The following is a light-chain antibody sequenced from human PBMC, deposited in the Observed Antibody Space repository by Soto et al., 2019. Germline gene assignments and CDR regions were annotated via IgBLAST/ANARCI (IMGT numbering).Light chain of an antibody. CDR3: QQYNNYWT. CDR2: RAS. CDR1: QTINSW. V-gene: IGKV1-5*03. Sequence: DIQMTQSPSTLSASVGDRVTITCRASQTINSWLAWYQQRPGKAPKLLIYRASSLQSGVPSRFSGSGSGTEFTFTISSLQPDDFATYYCQQYNNYWTFGQGTKVEIK. J-gene: IGKJ1*01.